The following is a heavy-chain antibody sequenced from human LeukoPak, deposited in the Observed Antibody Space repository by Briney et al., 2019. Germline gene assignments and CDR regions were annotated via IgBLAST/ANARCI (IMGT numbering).Heavy chain of an antibody. CDR1: GGSISGYY. CDR3: ARHHYGSGSKAFDF. J-gene: IGHJ4*02. CDR2: IYYSGST. Sequence: PSETLSLTCTVSGGSISGYYWSWIRQPPGKGLEWIGYIYYSGSTNYNPSLKSRVTISVDTSMNQFSLKLSSVPAADTAVYCCARHHYGSGSKAFDFWGQGTLVTVSS. D-gene: IGHD3-10*01. V-gene: IGHV4-59*01.